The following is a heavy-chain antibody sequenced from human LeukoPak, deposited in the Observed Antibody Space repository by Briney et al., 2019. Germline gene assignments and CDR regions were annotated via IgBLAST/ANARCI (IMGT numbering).Heavy chain of an antibody. CDR2: ISYDGTNK. CDR3: ARNQLGFDY. CDR1: GFTFSSYW. V-gene: IGHV3-30*03. D-gene: IGHD1-1*01. J-gene: IGHJ4*02. Sequence: GGSLRLSCAASGFTFSSYWMHWVRQAPGKGLDWVAVISYDGTNKFYTDSVKGRFTISRDNSKNTLYLQMNSLGAEDTAVYYCARNQLGFDYWGQGALVTVSS.